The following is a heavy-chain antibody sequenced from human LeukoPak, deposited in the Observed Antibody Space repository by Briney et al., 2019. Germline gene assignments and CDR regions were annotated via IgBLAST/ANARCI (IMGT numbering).Heavy chain of an antibody. Sequence: ASVKVSCKASGYTFTGYYMHRVRQAPGQGLEWMGWINPNSGGTNYAQRFQGRVTMTRDTSISTAYMELSRLRSDDTAVYYCARDHSPGSYYGYWGQGTLVTVSS. V-gene: IGHV1-2*02. D-gene: IGHD1-26*01. CDR3: ARDHSPGSYYGY. CDR1: GYTFTGYY. J-gene: IGHJ4*02. CDR2: INPNSGGT.